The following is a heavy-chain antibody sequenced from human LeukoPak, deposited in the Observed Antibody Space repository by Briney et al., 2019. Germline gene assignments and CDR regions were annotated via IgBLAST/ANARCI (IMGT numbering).Heavy chain of an antibody. Sequence: GESLKISFAASGXTFSSYCMHWVRQAPGKGLVWVSRINTEGNSTTYADAVKGRFTISRDNAKNTLYLQMNSLRAEDTAVYCCARQRSLEFDPWGQGTLVTVSS. V-gene: IGHV3-74*01. D-gene: IGHD3-16*01. CDR3: ARQRSLEFDP. CDR1: GXTFSSYC. CDR2: INTEGNST. J-gene: IGHJ5*02.